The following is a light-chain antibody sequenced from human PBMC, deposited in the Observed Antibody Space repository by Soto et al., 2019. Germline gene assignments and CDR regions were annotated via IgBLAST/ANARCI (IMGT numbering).Light chain of an antibody. V-gene: IGKV3-20*01. J-gene: IGKJ2*01. CDR2: GGT. CDR1: QRVSKSN. CDR3: QQYGDPPYT. Sequence: EIVLTQSPVTLSLSPGERAALSCRASQRVSKSNIGWYQHKTGQAPRLLIYGGTKTTSGVPDRFSGSGSGTDFALTISRLEPEDFAVYYCQQYGDPPYTFGQGTRVEIK.